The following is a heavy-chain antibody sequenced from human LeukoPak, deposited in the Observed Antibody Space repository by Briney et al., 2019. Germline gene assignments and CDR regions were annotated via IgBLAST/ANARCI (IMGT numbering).Heavy chain of an antibody. D-gene: IGHD3-22*01. V-gene: IGHV3-53*01. Sequence: PGGSLRLSCAASGFTVSSNYMSWVRQAPGKGLEWVSVIYSGGSTYYADSVKGRFTISRDNSKNTLYPQMNSLRAEDTAVYYCARNYYYDSSGYYGLGYWGQGTLVTVSS. CDR2: IYSGGST. J-gene: IGHJ4*02. CDR1: GFTVSSNY. CDR3: ARNYYYDSSGYYGLGY.